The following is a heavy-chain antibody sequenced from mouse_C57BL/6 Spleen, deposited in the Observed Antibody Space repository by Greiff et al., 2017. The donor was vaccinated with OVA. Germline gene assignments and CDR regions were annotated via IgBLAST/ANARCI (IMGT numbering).Heavy chain of an antibody. CDR2: IDPSDSYT. J-gene: IGHJ4*01. V-gene: IGHV1-59*01. CDR3: ARFGPLAMDY. Sequence: QVQLKQSGAELVRPGTSVKLSCKASGYTFTSYWMHWVKQRPGQGLEWIGVIDPSDSYTNYNQKFKGKATLTVDTSSSTAYMQLSSLTSEDSAVYYCARFGPLAMDYWGQGTSVTVSS. CDR1: GYTFTSYW.